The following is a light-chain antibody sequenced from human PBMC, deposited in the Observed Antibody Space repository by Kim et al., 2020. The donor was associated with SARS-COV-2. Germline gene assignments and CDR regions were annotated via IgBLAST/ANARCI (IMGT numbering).Light chain of an antibody. CDR3: QQSYSSPYT. CDR2: AAS. J-gene: IGKJ2*01. CDR1: QNIRTY. V-gene: IGKV1-39*01. Sequence: DIQMTQSPSSLSASVGDRVTITCRASQNIRTYLNWYQQKAGMAPKFLMYAASTLQTGVPSRFSGGGSGTEFTLTITSLQPEDSATYFCQQSYSSPYTFGQGTKVDIK.